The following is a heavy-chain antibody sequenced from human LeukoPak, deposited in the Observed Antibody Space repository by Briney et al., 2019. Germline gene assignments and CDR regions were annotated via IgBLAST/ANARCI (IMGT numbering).Heavy chain of an antibody. CDR2: IWYGGSNK. D-gene: IGHD5-18*01. CDR1: GFTFSSYG. V-gene: IGHV3-33*06. J-gene: IGHJ4*02. CDR3: AKEGGYSYGYPRGYFDY. Sequence: GGSLRLSCAASGFTFSSYGMHWVRQAPGKGLEWVAVIWYGGSNKYYADSVKGRFTISRDNSKNTLYLQMNSLRAEDTAVYYCAKEGGYSYGYPRGYFDYWGQGTLVTVSS.